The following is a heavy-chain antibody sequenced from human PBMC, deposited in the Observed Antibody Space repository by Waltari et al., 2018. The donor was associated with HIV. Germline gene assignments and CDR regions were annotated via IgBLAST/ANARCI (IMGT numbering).Heavy chain of an antibody. D-gene: IGHD3-22*01. V-gene: IGHV3-30*18. CDR1: GFTFTSYG. J-gene: IGHJ4*02. CDR3: SKDMHDSSGYLVEY. Sequence: QVQLVESGGGVVQPGRPLRLSCAATGFTFTSYGMHWVRPGPGKGPAWVEIISSDGSHKYYPDSVKGRFTISRDNSKNTLYLQMNSLRAEDTAMYYCSKDMHDSSGYLVEYWGQGTLVTVSA. CDR2: ISSDGSHK.